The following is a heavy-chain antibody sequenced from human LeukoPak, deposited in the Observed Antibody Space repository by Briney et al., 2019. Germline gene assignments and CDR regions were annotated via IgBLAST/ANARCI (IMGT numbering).Heavy chain of an antibody. J-gene: IGHJ6*03. D-gene: IGHD4-17*01. V-gene: IGHV4-61*01. CDR1: GGSISSNSYY. Sequence: SETLSLTCAVSGGSISSNSYYWSWIRQPPGKGLEWIGYIYYSGSTNYNPSLKSRVTISVDTSKNQFSLKLSSVTAADTAVYYCARLATVTTPYYYYYYMDVWGKGTTVTVSS. CDR2: IYYSGST. CDR3: ARLATVTTPYYYYYYMDV.